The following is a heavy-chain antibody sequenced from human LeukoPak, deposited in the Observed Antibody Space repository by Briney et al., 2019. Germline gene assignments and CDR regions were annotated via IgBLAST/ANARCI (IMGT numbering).Heavy chain of an antibody. CDR3: ARDVSGSAGNYFDY. V-gene: IGHV1-69*13. Sequence: SVKVSCKASGGTFSSYAISWVRQPPGQGLEWMGGIIPIFGTANYAQKFQGRVTITADESTSTAYMELSSLRSEDTAVYYCARDVSGSAGNYFDYWGQGTLVTVSS. D-gene: IGHD1-26*01. CDR1: GGTFSSYA. J-gene: IGHJ4*02. CDR2: IIPIFGTA.